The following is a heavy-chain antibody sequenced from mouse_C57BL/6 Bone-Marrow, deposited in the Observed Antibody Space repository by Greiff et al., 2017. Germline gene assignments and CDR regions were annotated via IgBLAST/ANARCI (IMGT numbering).Heavy chain of an antibody. V-gene: IGHV6-3*01. CDR3: TGGRGYFDV. CDR1: GFTFSNYW. Sequence: EVKLMESGGGLVQPGGSMKLSCVASGFTFSNYWMNWVRQSPETGLEWVAQIRLKSDNYATHYAESVKGRFTISRDDSKSSVYLQMNNLRAEDTGIYYCTGGRGYFDVGGTGTTVTVSS. CDR2: IRLKSDNYAT. J-gene: IGHJ1*03.